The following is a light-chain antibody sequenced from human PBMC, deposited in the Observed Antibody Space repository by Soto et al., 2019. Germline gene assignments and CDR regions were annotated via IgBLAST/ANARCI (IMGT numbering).Light chain of an antibody. Sequence: DIVMTQSPDSLAVSLGERATINCKSSQSVLYSSNNKNYLAWYQQKPGQPPKLLIYWASTRESGVADRFSGTGSGTDFALTISSLQAEDVAVYYCQQYYGTAGITFGGGTKVEIK. CDR3: QQYYGTAGIT. J-gene: IGKJ4*01. V-gene: IGKV4-1*01. CDR1: QSVLYSSNNKNY. CDR2: WAS.